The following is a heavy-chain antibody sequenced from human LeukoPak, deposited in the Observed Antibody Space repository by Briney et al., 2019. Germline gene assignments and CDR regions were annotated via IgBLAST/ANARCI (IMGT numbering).Heavy chain of an antibody. Sequence: PGGSLRLSCAASGFTFSSYWMSWVRQAPGRGLEWVANIKQDGSEKYYVDSVKGRFTISRDNAKNSLYLQMNSLRAEDTAVYYCARDHGEPYFDYWGQGTLVTVSS. CDR2: IKQDGSEK. CDR3: ARDHGEPYFDY. D-gene: IGHD3-10*01. CDR1: GFTFSSYW. V-gene: IGHV3-7*01. J-gene: IGHJ4*02.